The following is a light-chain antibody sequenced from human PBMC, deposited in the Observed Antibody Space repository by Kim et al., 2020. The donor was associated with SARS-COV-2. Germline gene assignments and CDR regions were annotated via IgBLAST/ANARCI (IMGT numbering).Light chain of an antibody. J-gene: IGKJ2*01. CDR1: QDISSW. CDR2: RAS. V-gene: IGKV1-12*01. Sequence: DMQMTQSPSSVSAFVRDRITITCRASQDISSWLAWYQQKPGKAPKLLIYRASILQNGVPSRFSGNGSGTDFTLTINSLQPEDFASYYCQQADSFPYTFGQGTKVEI. CDR3: QQADSFPYT.